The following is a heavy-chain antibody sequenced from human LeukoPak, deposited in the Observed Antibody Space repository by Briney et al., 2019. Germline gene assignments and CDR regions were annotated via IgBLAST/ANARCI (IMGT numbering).Heavy chain of an antibody. V-gene: IGHV3-73*01. D-gene: IGHD5-18*01. CDR3: TRQVDTAMVVYYYYGMDV. J-gene: IGHJ6*02. Sequence: GGSLRLSCAASVFTFSGSAMHCVRRASGKGLEWVSHIRSKANSYATAYAASVKDRFTISRDESKNTAYQQMNSLKTEDTAVYYCTRQVDTAMVVYYYYGMDVWGQGTTVTVSS. CDR1: VFTFSGSA. CDR2: IRSKANSYAT.